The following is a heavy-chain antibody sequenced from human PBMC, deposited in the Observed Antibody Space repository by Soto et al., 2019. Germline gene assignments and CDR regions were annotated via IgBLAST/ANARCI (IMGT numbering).Heavy chain of an antibody. V-gene: IGHV3-30*18. J-gene: IGHJ4*02. D-gene: IGHD3-22*01. CDR3: AKGRRIVVVITYFDY. Sequence: GGSLRLSCAASGFTFSSYGMHWVRQAPGKGLEWVAVISYDGSNKYYADPVKGRFTISRDNSKNTLYLQMNSLRAEDTAVYYCAKGRRIVVVITYFDYWGQGTLVTVSS. CDR1: GFTFSSYG. CDR2: ISYDGSNK.